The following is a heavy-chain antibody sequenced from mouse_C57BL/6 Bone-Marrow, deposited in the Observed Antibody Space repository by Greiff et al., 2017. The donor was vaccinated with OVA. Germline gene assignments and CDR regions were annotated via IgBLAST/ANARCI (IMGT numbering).Heavy chain of an antibody. CDR1: GFTFSDYG. CDR2: ISNLAYSI. CDR3: ARHERCSYFDY. Sequence: EVKLVESGGGLVQPGGSLKLSCAASGFTFSDYGMAWVRQAPRKGPEWVAFISNLAYSIYYADTVTGRFTISRENAKNTLYLEMSSLRSEDTAMYYCARHERCSYFDYWGQGTTLTVSS. V-gene: IGHV5-15*01. J-gene: IGHJ2*01.